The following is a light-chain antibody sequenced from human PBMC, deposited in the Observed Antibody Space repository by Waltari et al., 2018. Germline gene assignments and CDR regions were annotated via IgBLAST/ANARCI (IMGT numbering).Light chain of an antibody. CDR2: SAS. Sequence: CLADQDISNYLAWYQQKPGKFPKRLIYSASTRQSGVPARFSGSGSGTDFTLTISSLEAEDVGAYYCIKYNSAPRTFGQGTKVEIK. CDR3: IKYNSAPRT. V-gene: IGKV1-27*01. CDR1: QDISNY. J-gene: IGKJ1*01.